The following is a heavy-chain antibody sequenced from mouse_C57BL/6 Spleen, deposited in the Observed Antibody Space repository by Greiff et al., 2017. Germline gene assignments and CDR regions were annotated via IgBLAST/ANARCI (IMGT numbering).Heavy chain of an antibody. CDR2: IYPGDGDT. V-gene: IGHV1-82*01. D-gene: IGHD3-3*01. Sequence: QVQLQQSGPELVKPGASVKISCKASGYAFSSSWMNWVKQRPGKGLEWIRRIYPGDGDTNYNGKFKGKATLTADKSSSTAYMQLSSLTSEDSAVYFCARGDWAYWGQGTLVTVSA. CDR1: GYAFSSSW. J-gene: IGHJ3*01. CDR3: ARGDWAY.